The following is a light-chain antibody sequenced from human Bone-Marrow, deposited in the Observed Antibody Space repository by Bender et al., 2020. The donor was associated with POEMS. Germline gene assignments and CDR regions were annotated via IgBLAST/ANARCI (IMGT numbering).Light chain of an antibody. J-gene: IGLJ1*01. CDR1: KLGQKY. V-gene: IGLV3-1*01. CDR3: QACSSSTRFV. CDR2: QDS. Sequence: SYELTQPPSVSVSPGQRASITCSGDKLGQKYVSWYQRKAGQSPVAVIFQDSKRPSGIPERFFGYNTGNTATLTISETQAIDEADYYCQACSSSTRFVFGTGTQVTVL.